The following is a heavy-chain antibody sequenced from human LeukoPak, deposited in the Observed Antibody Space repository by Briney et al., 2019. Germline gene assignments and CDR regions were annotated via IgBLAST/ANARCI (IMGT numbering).Heavy chain of an antibody. V-gene: IGHV3-21*01. CDR3: ARVSVAGRDY. J-gene: IGHJ4*02. CDR2: ISSSSSYI. CDR1: GFTFSSYS. Sequence: PGGSLRLSCAASGFTFSSYSMNWVRQAPGKGLEWVSSISSSSSYIYYADSVKGRFTISRDNAKNSLYLQMNSLRDEDTAVYYCARVSVAGRDYWGQGTLVTVSS. D-gene: IGHD6-19*01.